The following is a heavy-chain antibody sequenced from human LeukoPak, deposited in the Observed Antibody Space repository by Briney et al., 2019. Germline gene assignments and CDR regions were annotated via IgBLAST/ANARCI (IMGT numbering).Heavy chain of an antibody. V-gene: IGHV4-30-4*01. J-gene: IGHJ6*02. CDR3: AVAVAGLVYYGLDV. CDR2: IYYSGST. CDR1: GGSISSGDYY. D-gene: IGHD6-19*01. Sequence: SETLSLTCTVSGGSISSGDYYWSWIRQPPGKGLEWIGYIYYSGSTYYNPSLKSRVTISVDTSKNQFSLKLTSVTAADTAVYYCAVAVAGLVYYGLDVWGQGTTVTVSS.